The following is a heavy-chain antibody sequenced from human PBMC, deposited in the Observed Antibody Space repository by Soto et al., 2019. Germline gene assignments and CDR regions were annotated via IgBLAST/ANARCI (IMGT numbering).Heavy chain of an antibody. CDR2: IYSGGST. Sequence: EVQLVESGGGLVQPGGSLRLSCAASGFTVSSNYMSWVRQAPGKGLEWVSVIYSGGSTYYADSVKGRFTISRDNSKDALYLQMTILRAEDKAVYYCASEGVAAMGRFYSWCQGTLVTVSS. CDR1: GFTVSSNY. D-gene: IGHD2-15*01. J-gene: IGHJ4*02. CDR3: ASEGVAAMGRFYS. V-gene: IGHV3-66*01.